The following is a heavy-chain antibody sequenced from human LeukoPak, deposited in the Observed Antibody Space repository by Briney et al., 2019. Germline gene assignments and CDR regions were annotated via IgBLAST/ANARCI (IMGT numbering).Heavy chain of an antibody. V-gene: IGHV1-2*02. CDR1: EYTFTDYY. CDR2: INPNSGGT. Sequence: ASVKVSCKASEYTFTDYYMHWVRQAPGQGLEWMGWINPNSGGTNYAQKFQGRVTMTRDTSISTAYMELSRLISDDTAVYYCARTLRDCSGDSCYSDPHFDCWGQGTLVTASS. J-gene: IGHJ4*02. D-gene: IGHD2-15*01. CDR3: ARTLRDCSGDSCYSDPHFDC.